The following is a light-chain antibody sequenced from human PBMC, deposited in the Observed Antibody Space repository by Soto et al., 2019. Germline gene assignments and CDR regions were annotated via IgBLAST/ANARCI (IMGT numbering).Light chain of an antibody. Sequence: EVVLTQSPVTLSLSPGERATLSCRARQSFRGLLAWYQQKPGQAPRLLIYDASNRATGIPARFSGSGSGTDFTLTISSLEPEDFAVYYCQQRSNWPPITFGQGTRLEI. CDR3: QQRSNWPPIT. J-gene: IGKJ5*01. V-gene: IGKV3-11*01. CDR1: QSFRGL. CDR2: DAS.